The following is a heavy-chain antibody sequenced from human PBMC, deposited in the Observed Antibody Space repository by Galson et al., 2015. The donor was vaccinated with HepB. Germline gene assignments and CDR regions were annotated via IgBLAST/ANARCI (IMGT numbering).Heavy chain of an antibody. D-gene: IGHD6-13*01. J-gene: IGHJ4*02. V-gene: IGHV3-30*18. Sequence: SLRLSCAASGFTFSSYGMHWVRQAPGKGLEWVAVISYDGSNKYYADSVKGRFTISRDNSKNTLYLQMNSLRAEDTAVYYCAKGRRSWYSHGDDYWGQGTLVTVSS. CDR1: GFTFSSYG. CDR3: AKGRRSWYSHGDDY. CDR2: ISYDGSNK.